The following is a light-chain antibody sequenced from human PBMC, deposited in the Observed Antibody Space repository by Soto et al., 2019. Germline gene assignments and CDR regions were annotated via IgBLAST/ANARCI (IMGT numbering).Light chain of an antibody. CDR2: GAS. V-gene: IGKV3-20*01. J-gene: IGKJ1*01. CDR3: QQYANSRT. CDR1: QSVSSSF. Sequence: EIVLTQSPGTLSLSPGERATLSCRASQSVSSSFLAWYQQKPGQAPRLLIYGASSWATGIPDRFSGSGSGTDFTLTISRLEPEDFALYYCQQYANSRTFGQGTKVDIK.